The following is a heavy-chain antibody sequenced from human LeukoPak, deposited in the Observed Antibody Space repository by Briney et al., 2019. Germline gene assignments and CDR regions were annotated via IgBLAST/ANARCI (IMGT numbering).Heavy chain of an antibody. CDR3: AKVSAASDAFDI. J-gene: IGHJ3*02. V-gene: IGHV3-9*01. Sequence: GRSLRLSCAASGFTFDDYAMHWVRQAPGNGLEWVSGISWNSGSIGYADSVKGRFTISRDNAKNSLYLQMNSLRAEDTALYYCAKVSAASDAFDIWGQGTMVTVSS. CDR1: GFTFDDYA. CDR2: ISWNSGSI. D-gene: IGHD2-2*01.